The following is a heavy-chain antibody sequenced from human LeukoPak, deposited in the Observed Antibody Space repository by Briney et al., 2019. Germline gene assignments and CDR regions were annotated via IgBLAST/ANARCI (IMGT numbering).Heavy chain of an antibody. V-gene: IGHV4-4*07. J-gene: IGHJ3*02. CDR3: ARGRYCSADICSGGDAFDI. D-gene: IGHD2-15*01. Sequence: SETLSLTCTVSGGSINNYYWSWIRQPAGKGLEWIGRIYTRGSTNYNPSLESRVTMSVDTSKNQFSLKLSSVTAADTAVYYCARGRYCSADICSGGDAFDIWGQGTMVSVSS. CDR2: IYTRGST. CDR1: GGSINNYY.